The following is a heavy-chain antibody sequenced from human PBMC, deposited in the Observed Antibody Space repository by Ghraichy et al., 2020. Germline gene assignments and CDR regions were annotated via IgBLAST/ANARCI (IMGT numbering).Heavy chain of an antibody. CDR1: GFTFSSYA. CDR3: AKDVHNWNYFGRELLLGAVDY. V-gene: IGHV3-23*01. D-gene: IGHD1-7*01. J-gene: IGHJ4*02. Sequence: GGSLRLSCAASGFTFSSYAMSWVRQAPGKGLEWVSAISGSGGSTYYADSVKGRFTISRDNSKNTLYLQMNSLRAEDTAVYYCAKDVHNWNYFGRELLLGAVDYWGQGTLVTVSS. CDR2: ISGSGGST.